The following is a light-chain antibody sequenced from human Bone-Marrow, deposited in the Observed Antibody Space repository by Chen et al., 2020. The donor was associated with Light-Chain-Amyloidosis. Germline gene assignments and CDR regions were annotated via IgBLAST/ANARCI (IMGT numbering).Light chain of an antibody. CDR2: RDT. J-gene: IGLJ2*01. V-gene: IGLV3-25*03. Sequence: SHELTQPPPVSVSPGQTARITSSGDDLPTNYAYWYQQKPGQAPALVIHRDTARPSGISERFSGCSSGRTATLTISGVQAEDEADYHCQSADSSGTYEVIFGGGTKLTVL. CDR1: DLPTNY. CDR3: QSADSSGTYEVI.